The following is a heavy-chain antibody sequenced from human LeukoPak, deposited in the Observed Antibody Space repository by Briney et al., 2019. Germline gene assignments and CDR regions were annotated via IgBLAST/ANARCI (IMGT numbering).Heavy chain of an antibody. J-gene: IGHJ6*03. CDR2: IRYDGSNK. Sequence: PGGSLRLSCAASGFTFSSYSMHWVRQAPGKGLEWVAFIRYDGSNKYYADSVKGRFTVSRDNSKNTLYLQMTSLRAEDTAVYYCARDSLYCSSTTCRYYNYYYMDVWGKGTTVTVSS. CDR1: GFTFSSYS. D-gene: IGHD2-2*01. CDR3: ARDSLYCSSTTCRYYNYYYMDV. V-gene: IGHV3-30*02.